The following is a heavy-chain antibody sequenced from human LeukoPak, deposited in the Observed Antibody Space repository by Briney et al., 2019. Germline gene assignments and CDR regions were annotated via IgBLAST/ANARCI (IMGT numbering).Heavy chain of an antibody. CDR3: ARDPGKYSSNWFDP. CDR2: IYYSGST. J-gene: IGHJ5*02. D-gene: IGHD6-6*01. CDR1: GGSISSYY. Sequence: SETLSLTCTVSGGSISSYYWSWIRQPPGKGLEWIGSIYYSGSTYYNPSLKSRVTISVDTSKKPFSLKLSSVTAADTAVYYCARDPGKYSSNWFDPWGQGTLVTVSS. V-gene: IGHV4-59*12.